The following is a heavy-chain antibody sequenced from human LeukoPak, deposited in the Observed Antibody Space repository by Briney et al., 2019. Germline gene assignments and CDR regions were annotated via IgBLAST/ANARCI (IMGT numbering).Heavy chain of an antibody. J-gene: IGHJ4*02. CDR3: ARGRPYGDYFDH. CDR2: LNPSGTT. Sequence: SETLSLTCTVSGGSISNNNYYWTWIRQPAGKGLEWIGRLNPSGTTNYNSSLESRVTISADTSENQFSLKLSSVTAADTAVYYCARGRPYGDYFDHWGQGALVTVSS. CDR1: GGSISNNNYY. V-gene: IGHV4-61*02. D-gene: IGHD4-17*01.